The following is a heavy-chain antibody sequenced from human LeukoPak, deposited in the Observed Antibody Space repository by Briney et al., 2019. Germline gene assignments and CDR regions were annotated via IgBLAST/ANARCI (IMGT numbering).Heavy chain of an antibody. CDR2: IYQSESS. V-gene: IGHV4-30-2*02. CDR1: GGSINDGDYS. J-gene: IGHJ5*02. CDR3: VRSKSGTYGWFDP. Sequence: PSETLSLTCAVSGGSINDGDYSWSWIRQPPGKGLEWIGYIYQSESSYYNPSLKSRVTISVDTSKNQSSLKVNSVTAADTAVYYCVRSKSGTYGWFDPWGQGTLVTVSS. D-gene: IGHD4-17*01.